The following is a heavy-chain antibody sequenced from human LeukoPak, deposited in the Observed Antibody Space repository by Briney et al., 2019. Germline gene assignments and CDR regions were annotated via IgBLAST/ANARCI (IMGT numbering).Heavy chain of an antibody. CDR1: GYTFTNYG. CDR2: ISAYNGNT. Sequence: GSSVKVSCKSSGYTFTNYGITWVRQAPGQGLDGMGWISAYNGNTNYAQKLQGRVTMTTDTSTSTAYLDLRRLRSDDTAVYYCARAEQYQLLLHWGQGTLVTVSS. J-gene: IGHJ4*02. V-gene: IGHV1-18*01. CDR3: ARAEQYQLLLH. D-gene: IGHD2-2*01.